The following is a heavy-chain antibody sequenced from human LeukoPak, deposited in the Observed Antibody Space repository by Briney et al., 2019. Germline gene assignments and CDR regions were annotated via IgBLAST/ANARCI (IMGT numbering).Heavy chain of an antibody. J-gene: IGHJ4*02. Sequence: GGSLRLSCEGSAFIFSGHWMNWVSQTPGKGLEWVASIKEDGSERQYVDSVKGRFSISRDNTKGSLFLQLNSLRAEDTAVYYCARGVPYFDYWGQGTLVTVSS. CDR2: IKEDGSER. CDR3: ARGVPYFDY. V-gene: IGHV3-7*03. CDR1: AFIFSGHW.